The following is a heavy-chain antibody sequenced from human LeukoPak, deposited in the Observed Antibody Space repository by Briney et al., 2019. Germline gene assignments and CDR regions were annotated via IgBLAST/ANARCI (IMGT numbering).Heavy chain of an antibody. J-gene: IGHJ4*02. V-gene: IGHV4-39*01. CDR1: GDSISGTSYY. CDR3: ARRVFGSGRHDY. CDR2: IYYSGST. Sequence: SETLSLTCTVSGDSISGTSYYWAWVRQPPGKGLEWIGNIYYSGSTYYNPSLKSRVTISVDTSKNQFSLKVSSVTAADTAVYYCARRVFGSGRHDYWGQGTLVTVSS. D-gene: IGHD3-10*01.